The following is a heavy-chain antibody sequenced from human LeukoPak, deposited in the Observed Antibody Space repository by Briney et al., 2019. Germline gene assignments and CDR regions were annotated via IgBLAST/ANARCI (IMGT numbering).Heavy chain of an antibody. D-gene: IGHD6-19*01. CDR2: ISSNGGST. CDR1: GFTFSSYA. CDR3: ARGFSSNPDY. Sequence: GGSLRLSCGASGFTFSSYAMHWVRQAPGKGLEYVSAISSNGGSTYYANSVKGRFTISRDNSKNTLYLQMGSLRAEDMAVYYCARGFSSNPDYWGQGTLVTVSS. J-gene: IGHJ4*02. V-gene: IGHV3-64*01.